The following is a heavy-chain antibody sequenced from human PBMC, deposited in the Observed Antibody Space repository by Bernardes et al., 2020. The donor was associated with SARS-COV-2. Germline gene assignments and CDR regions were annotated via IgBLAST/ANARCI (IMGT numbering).Heavy chain of an antibody. V-gene: IGHV1-24*01. CDR1: GYTLSDLS. J-gene: IGHJ5*02. CDR3: ARGPIGVAGTRVFDWFDP. Sequence: ASVKVSCKVSGYTLSDLSMHWVRQAPGKGLEWMGSFDPEDGEAVYAQKFLGRVTMTADTSTYTSYMELSSLRSEDTAVYYCARGPIGVAGTRVFDWFDPWGQGTLVTVSS. D-gene: IGHD6-19*01. CDR2: FDPEDGEA.